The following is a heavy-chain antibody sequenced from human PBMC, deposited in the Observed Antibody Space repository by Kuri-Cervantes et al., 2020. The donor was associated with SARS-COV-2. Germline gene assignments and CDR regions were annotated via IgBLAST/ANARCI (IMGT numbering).Heavy chain of an antibody. CDR2: MNPNSGNT. V-gene: IGHV1-8*02. Sequence: ASVKVSCKASGYTFTGYYMHWVRQATGQGLEWMGWMNPNSGNTGYAQKFQGRVTMTRNASISTAYMELSSLRSEDAAVYYCARDQGNYYDSSGYYEVFEYYGMDVWGQGTTVTVSS. J-gene: IGHJ6*02. CDR3: ARDQGNYYDSSGYYEVFEYYGMDV. D-gene: IGHD3-22*01. CDR1: GYTFTGYY.